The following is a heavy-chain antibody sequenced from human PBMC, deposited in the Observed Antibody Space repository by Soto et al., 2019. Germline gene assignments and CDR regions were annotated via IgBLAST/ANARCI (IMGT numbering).Heavy chain of an antibody. Sequence: EVQLVESGGGLVQPGGSLRLSCAASGLTFRTYWVIWVRQAPGKGLVWVSRVYNDGDTTMHAASVTGRFTISRDNAKNQVYLQMSGLRVEDTAMYYCDIRTGYSPGGEYWGQGTTVTVSS. V-gene: IGHV3-74*03. J-gene: IGHJ4*02. CDR3: DIRTGYSPGGEY. CDR1: GLTFRTYW. CDR2: VYNDGDTT. D-gene: IGHD2-15*01.